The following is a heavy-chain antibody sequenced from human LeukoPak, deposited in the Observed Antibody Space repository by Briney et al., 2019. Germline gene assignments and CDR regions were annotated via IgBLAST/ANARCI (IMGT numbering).Heavy chain of an antibody. J-gene: IGHJ4*02. CDR3: ARGRGQGTH. D-gene: IGHD1-1*01. V-gene: IGHV1-8*02. CDR2: MNPNSGNT. CDR1: GYTFTGYY. Sequence: ASVKASCKASGYTFTGYYMHWVRQATGQGLEWMGWMNPNSGNTGYAQKFQGRVTMTRNTAISKAYMELSSLRSEDTAVYYCARGRGQGTHWGQGTLVTVSS.